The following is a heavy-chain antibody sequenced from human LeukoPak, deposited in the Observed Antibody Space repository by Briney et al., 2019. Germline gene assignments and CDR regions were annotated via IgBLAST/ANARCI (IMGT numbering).Heavy chain of an antibody. CDR2: IYNSGNS. CDR3: ARMLSRQQLVKRPWDY. Sequence: PSETLSLTCTVSGGSIGSYYWSWIRQPPGKGLEWIGYIYNSGNSNYNPSLKSRVTISVDASKNQFSLKLSSVTAEDTAVYYCARMLSRQQLVKRPWDYWGQGTLVTVSS. CDR1: GGSIGSYY. D-gene: IGHD6-13*01. V-gene: IGHV4-59*01. J-gene: IGHJ4*02.